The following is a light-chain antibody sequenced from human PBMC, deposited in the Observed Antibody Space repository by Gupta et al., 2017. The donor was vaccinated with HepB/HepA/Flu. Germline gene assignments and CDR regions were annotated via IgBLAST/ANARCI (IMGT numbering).Light chain of an antibody. Sequence: QSALTQPRSVSGSPGQSVTISCTGTSSDVGGYNYVSWYQQHPGKAPNRMMYDVSKRPAGVPERVSASKSGNTESLHISGRQAEDEADEYYCSYACSYTVVFGGGTKRTVL. V-gene: IGLV2-11*01. J-gene: IGLJ3*02. CDR2: DVS. CDR3: CSYACSYTVV. CDR1: SSDVGGYNY.